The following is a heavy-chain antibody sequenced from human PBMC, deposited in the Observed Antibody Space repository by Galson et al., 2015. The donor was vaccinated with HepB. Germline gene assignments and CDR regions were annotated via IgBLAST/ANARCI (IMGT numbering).Heavy chain of an antibody. CDR3: VKEGSWFGGDWFDP. J-gene: IGHJ5*02. CDR2: INGRGSTR. Sequence: SLRLSCAGSGFIFRHHAMAWIRQAPGKGLEWVSGINGRGSTRSYSGAVKGRFSFSRDNSKDTVFLQMDNLRAEDTAVYYCVKEGSWFGGDWFDPWGQGALVTVS. CDR1: GFIFRHHA. V-gene: IGHV3-23*01. D-gene: IGHD3-16*01.